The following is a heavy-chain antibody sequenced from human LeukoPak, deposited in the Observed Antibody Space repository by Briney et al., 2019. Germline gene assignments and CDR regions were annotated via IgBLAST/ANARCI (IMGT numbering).Heavy chain of an antibody. CDR2: IYYSGSA. Sequence: SETLSLTCTVSGGSISSYYWSWIRQPPGKGLEWIGYIYYSGSANYNPSLRSRVTISVDTFKNQFSLKLSSVTAADTAVYYCARLQHAGAYYYYGMDVWGQGTTVTVSS. CDR1: GGSISSYY. CDR3: ARLQHAGAYYYYGMDV. J-gene: IGHJ6*02. V-gene: IGHV4-59*08. D-gene: IGHD1-26*01.